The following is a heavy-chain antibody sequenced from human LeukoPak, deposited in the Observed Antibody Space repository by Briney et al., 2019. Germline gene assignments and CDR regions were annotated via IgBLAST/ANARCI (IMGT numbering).Heavy chain of an antibody. J-gene: IGHJ3*02. V-gene: IGHV3-7*01. Sequence: PGGSLRLSCAASGFTFSSYWMSWVRQAPGKGLEWVANIEQDGSEKYYVDSVKGRFTISRDNAMNSLYLQMNSLRAEDTAVYYCARDPLFEQLNDAFDIWGQGTMVTVSS. CDR1: GFTFSSYW. D-gene: IGHD6-13*01. CDR2: IEQDGSEK. CDR3: ARDPLFEQLNDAFDI.